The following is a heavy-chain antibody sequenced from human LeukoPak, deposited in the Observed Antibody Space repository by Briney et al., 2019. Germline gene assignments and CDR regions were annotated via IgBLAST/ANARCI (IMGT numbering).Heavy chain of an antibody. CDR2: ISSSTTYI. J-gene: IGHJ4*02. D-gene: IGHD4-23*01. V-gene: IGHV3-21*04. Sequence: GGSLRLSCAASGFTFNMYTMYWVRQAPGKGLEWVSSISSSTTYIYYADSVKGRFTISRGNVKNSLSLQMNSLRAEDTAVYYCARVDNYGGNPPDYWGQGTLVTVSS. CDR1: GFTFNMYT. CDR3: ARVDNYGGNPPDY.